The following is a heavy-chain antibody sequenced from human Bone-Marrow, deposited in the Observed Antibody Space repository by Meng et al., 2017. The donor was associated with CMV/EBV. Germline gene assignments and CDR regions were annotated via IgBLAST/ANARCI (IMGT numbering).Heavy chain of an antibody. Sequence: SETLSLTCTVSGGSISSSSYYWGWIRQPPGKGLEWIGYIYYSGSTNYNPSLKSRVTISVDTSKNQFSLKLSSVTAADTAVYYCARGGYYYDSSANQGEFDYWGQGTLVTVSS. V-gene: IGHV4-61*05. D-gene: IGHD3-22*01. J-gene: IGHJ4*02. CDR2: IYYSGST. CDR1: GGSISSSSYY. CDR3: ARGGYYYDSSANQGEFDY.